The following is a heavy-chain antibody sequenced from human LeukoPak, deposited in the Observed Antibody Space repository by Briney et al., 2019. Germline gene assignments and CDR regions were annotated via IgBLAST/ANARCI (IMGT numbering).Heavy chain of an antibody. Sequence: GFLRLSCNASGFTGFSFNTYIMNCVRQAPGKGLEWVASVSSTSSYVHYGKSVRGRFTISRDNAKNSLYLEMNSLRAEDTAVYYCARRPYSKYDFYYGMDVWGQGTTVTVSS. CDR1: GFTGFSFNTYI. CDR3: ARRPYSKYDFYYGMDV. V-gene: IGHV3-21*01. CDR2: VSSTSSYV. D-gene: IGHD4-11*01. J-gene: IGHJ6*02.